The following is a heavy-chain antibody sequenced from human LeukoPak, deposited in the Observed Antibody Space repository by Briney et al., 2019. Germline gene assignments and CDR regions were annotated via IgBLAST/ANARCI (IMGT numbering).Heavy chain of an antibody. CDR2: IYGGGST. J-gene: IGHJ6*02. Sequence: GGSLRLSCAASGFTVSSNYMTWVRQAPGKGLEWVSVIYGGGSTYYADSVKGRFTIPRDNSKNTLYLQMNSLRAEDTAVYYCARRPGSTRYYYGLDVWGQGTTVTVSS. V-gene: IGHV3-53*01. D-gene: IGHD3-10*01. CDR3: ARRPGSTRYYYGLDV. CDR1: GFTVSSNY.